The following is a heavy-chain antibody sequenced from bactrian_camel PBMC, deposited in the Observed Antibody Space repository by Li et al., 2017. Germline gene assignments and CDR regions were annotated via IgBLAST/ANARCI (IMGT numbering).Heavy chain of an antibody. CDR3: AADIRVGPWRTAACDYNY. V-gene: IGHV3S36*01. CDR1: GSTFYKSW. D-gene: IGHD8*01. Sequence: QLVESGGGLVQPGGSLTLSCAASGSTFYKSWMSWVRQVPGKGIEWLSRIVAGNGPSFYADEVRGRFTISRDNAKNMVYLQMRNLKPEDSALYICAADIRVGPWRTAACDYNYFGQGTQVTVS. CDR2: IVAGNGPS. J-gene: IGHJ4*01.